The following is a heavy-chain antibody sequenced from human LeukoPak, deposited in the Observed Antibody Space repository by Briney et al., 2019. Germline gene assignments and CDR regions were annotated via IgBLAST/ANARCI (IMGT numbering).Heavy chain of an antibody. CDR2: IIPIFGTA. Sequence: GASVKVSCKASGGTFSSYAISWVRQAPGQGLEWMGGIIPIFGTANYAQKFQGRVTMTEDTSTDTAYMELSSLRSEDTAVYYCATEVGGYNYFDYWGQGTLVTVSS. CDR1: GGTFSSYA. V-gene: IGHV1-69*06. D-gene: IGHD5-12*01. CDR3: ATEVGGYNYFDY. J-gene: IGHJ4*02.